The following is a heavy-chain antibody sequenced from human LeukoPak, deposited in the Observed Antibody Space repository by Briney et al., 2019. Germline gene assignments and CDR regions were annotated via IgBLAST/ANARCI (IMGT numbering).Heavy chain of an antibody. D-gene: IGHD1-26*01. CDR1: GFTFSSYG. V-gene: IGHV3-30*18. J-gene: IGHJ4*02. CDR2: ISYDGSNK. CDR3: AKMSGGSYYNLDY. Sequence: PGGSLRLSCAASGFTFSSYGMHWVRQAPGKGLEWVAVISYDGSNKYYADSVKGRFTISRDNSKNTLYLQMNSLRAEDTAVYYCAKMSGGSYYNLDYWGQGTLVTVSS.